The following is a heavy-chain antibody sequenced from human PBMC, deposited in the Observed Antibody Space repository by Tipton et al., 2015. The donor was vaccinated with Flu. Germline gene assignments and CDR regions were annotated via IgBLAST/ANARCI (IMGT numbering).Heavy chain of an antibody. CDR3: ALSGYATIGPWNY. D-gene: IGHD5-12*01. CDR2: IFHTGST. V-gene: IGHV4-38-2*01. CDR1: GYSINNGYY. J-gene: IGHJ4*02. Sequence: TLSLTCAVSGYSINNGYYWAWIRQPPGKALEWIGTIFHTGSTFYSPSLKSRVTISVDRSKNQFSLHLNSVTAADTAMYFCALSGYATIGPWNYWGQGTLVSVSS.